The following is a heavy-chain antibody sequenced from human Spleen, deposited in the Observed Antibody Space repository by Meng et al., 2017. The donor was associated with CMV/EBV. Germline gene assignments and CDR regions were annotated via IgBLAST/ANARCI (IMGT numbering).Heavy chain of an antibody. V-gene: IGHV3-49*04. Sequence: GGSLRLSCTASGFTFGDYAISWVRQAPGKGLEWVGFIRSKPYGGSTHYAASMKGRFTISRDDAKSIAYLQMNSLKTEDTAVYYCTRALAWDLFFDYWGQGTLVTVSS. J-gene: IGHJ4*02. CDR2: IRSKPYGGST. CDR1: GFTFGDYA. CDR3: TRALAWDLFFDY. D-gene: IGHD1-26*01.